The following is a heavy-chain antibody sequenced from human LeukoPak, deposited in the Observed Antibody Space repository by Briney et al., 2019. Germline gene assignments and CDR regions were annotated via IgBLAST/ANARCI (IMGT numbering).Heavy chain of an antibody. CDR3: NAGGSSAWYKSG. Sequence: EPGGSLRLSCAASGFTFSESTLHWVRQASGRGLEWIGRIRSKANSYGTAYAASVKGRFTISRDDSKNTAYLQMNSLKTEDTAVYYCNAGGSSAWYKSGWGQGTLVTVSS. J-gene: IGHJ4*02. CDR2: IRSKANSYGT. V-gene: IGHV3-73*01. D-gene: IGHD6-19*01. CDR1: GFTFSEST.